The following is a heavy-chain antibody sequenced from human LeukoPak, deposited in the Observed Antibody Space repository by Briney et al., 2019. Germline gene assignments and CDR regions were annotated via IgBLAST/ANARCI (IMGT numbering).Heavy chain of an antibody. D-gene: IGHD1-26*01. CDR3: ANALGAHYFDY. J-gene: IGHJ4*02. Sequence: GGSLRLSCAASGFTFSNYWMIWVRQAPGKGLEWVANIKQDGSETCYVDSVRGRFSISRDDARNSVYLQMNSLRAEDTAVHYCANALGAHYFDYWGQGTLVTVSS. V-gene: IGHV3-7*05. CDR1: GFTFSNYW. CDR2: IKQDGSET.